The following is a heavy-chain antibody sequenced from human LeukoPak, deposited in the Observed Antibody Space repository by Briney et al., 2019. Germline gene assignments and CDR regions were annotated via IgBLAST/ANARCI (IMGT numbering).Heavy chain of an antibody. Sequence: SETLSLTCTVSGGSISSSSYYWGWIRQPPGKGLEWIGSIYYSGSTYYNPSLKSRVTISVDTSKNQFSLKLNSVTAADTAVYYCARRPYDYIWGSYRKDVFDVWGQGTMVTVSS. CDR1: GGSISSSSYY. J-gene: IGHJ3*01. V-gene: IGHV4-39*07. CDR2: IYYSGST. CDR3: ARRPYDYIWGSYRKDVFDV. D-gene: IGHD3-16*02.